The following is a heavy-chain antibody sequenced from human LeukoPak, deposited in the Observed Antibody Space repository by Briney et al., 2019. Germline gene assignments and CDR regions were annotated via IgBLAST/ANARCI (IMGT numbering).Heavy chain of an antibody. J-gene: IGHJ4*02. V-gene: IGHV4-34*01. CDR2: INHSGST. D-gene: IGHD1-26*01. CDR3: ARWDGGSYYDFEY. Sequence: SETLSLTCAVYGGSFSGYYWSWIRQPPGKGLEWIGEINHSGSTNYNPSLKSRVTISVDTSKNQFSLKLSSVTAADTAVYYCARWDGGSYYDFEYWGQEPRVTVSS. CDR1: GGSFSGYY.